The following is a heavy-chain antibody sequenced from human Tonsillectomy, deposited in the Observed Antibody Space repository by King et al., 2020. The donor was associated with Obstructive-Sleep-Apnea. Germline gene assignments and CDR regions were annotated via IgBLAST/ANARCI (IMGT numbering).Heavy chain of an antibody. J-gene: IGHJ3*02. D-gene: IGHD3-22*01. CDR3: ARDRIYYDGDAFDI. V-gene: IGHV4-31*03. CDR1: GGSISSGGYY. Sequence: QLQESGPGLVKPSQTLSLTCTVSGGSISSGGYYWIWFRQHPGKGLEWIGYIYYSGSTYYNPSLKSRVTISVDTSKNQFSLKLSSVTAADTAVYYCARDRIYYDGDAFDIWGQGTMVTVSS. CDR2: IYYSGST.